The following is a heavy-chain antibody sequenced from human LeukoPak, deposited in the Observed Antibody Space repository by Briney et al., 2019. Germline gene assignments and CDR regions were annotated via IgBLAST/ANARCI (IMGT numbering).Heavy chain of an antibody. J-gene: IGHJ3*02. D-gene: IGHD1-26*01. CDR3: ARRCTGPWYSGSYDDAFDI. CDR2: INPSGGST. V-gene: IGHV1-46*01. CDR1: GYTFTSYY. Sequence: ASVKVSCKASGYTFTSYYMHWVRQAPGQGLEWMGLINPSGGSTSYAQKFQGRVTMTRDTSTSTVYMELSSLRSEDTAVYYCARRCTGPWYSGSYDDAFDIWGQGTMVTVSS.